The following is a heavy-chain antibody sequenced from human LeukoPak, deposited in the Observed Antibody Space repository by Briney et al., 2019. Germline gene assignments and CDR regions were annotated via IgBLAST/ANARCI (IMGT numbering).Heavy chain of an antibody. D-gene: IGHD3-22*01. CDR1: GFTFSSYS. Sequence: GGSLRLSCAASGFTFSSYSMNWVRQAPGKGLEWVSSISSSSSYIYYADSVKGRFTISRDNAKNSLYLQMNSLRAEDAAVYYCARVFWETVNTGYYSDFWGQGTLVTVSS. J-gene: IGHJ4*02. V-gene: IGHV3-21*01. CDR2: ISSSSSYI. CDR3: ARVFWETVNTGYYSDF.